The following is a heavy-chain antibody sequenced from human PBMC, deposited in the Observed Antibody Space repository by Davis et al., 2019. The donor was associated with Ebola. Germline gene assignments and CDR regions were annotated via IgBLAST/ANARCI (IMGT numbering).Heavy chain of an antibody. CDR1: GFTFRSYG. J-gene: IGHJ4*02. CDR2: IWYDGSRK. Sequence: GGSLRLSCAASGFTFRSYGMHWVRQAPDKGLEWVAVIWYDGSRKYYGDSVKGRFTISRDNSNNLLYLQMNSLRAEDTAIYYCARVTSGYWGQGTLVTVSS. V-gene: IGHV3-33*01. CDR3: ARVTSGY.